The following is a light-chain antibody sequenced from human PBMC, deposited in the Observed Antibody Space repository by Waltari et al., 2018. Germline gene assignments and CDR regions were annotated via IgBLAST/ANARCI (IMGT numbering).Light chain of an antibody. J-gene: IGLJ3*02. CDR1: RGPSHNI. Sequence: QLVLTQTPSVSPSLGASVKLTCPLSRGPSHNIIPWLPQPPEKGPRFLMKVNSGGSHTKGDDIPDRVSGSSSGAERYLTSAGLQSEDEAEYYCETGGHGTWVIGGGTKVTVL. CDR3: ETGGHGTWV. CDR2: VNSGGSH. V-gene: IGLV4-69*01.